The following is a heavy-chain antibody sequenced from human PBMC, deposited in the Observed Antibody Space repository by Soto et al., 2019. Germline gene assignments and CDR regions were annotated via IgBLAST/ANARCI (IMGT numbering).Heavy chain of an antibody. CDR1: CGSIISGGYY. V-gene: IGHV4-31*03. J-gene: IGHJ4*02. CDR3: ATSHVYTAMGDY. CDR2: IYYSGST. D-gene: IGHD5-18*01. Sequence: SETLSLTCTLSCGSIISGGYYGSWVRQHPGKGLEWIGYIYYSGSTYYNPSLKSRVTISVDTSKNQFSLKLSSVTAAATAVYYCATSHVYTAMGDYWGQGTWVTVSS.